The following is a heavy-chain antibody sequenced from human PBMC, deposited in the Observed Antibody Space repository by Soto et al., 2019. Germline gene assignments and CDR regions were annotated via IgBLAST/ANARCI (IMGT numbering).Heavy chain of an antibody. V-gene: IGHV3-23*01. J-gene: IGHJ4*02. CDR1: GFGFRSYA. CDR2: ISGSGGST. CDR3: SKGAEVSPTILAVVIRPGIGDVHY. D-gene: IGHD3-3*01. Sequence: EVQLLESGGALVQPGGSLRLSCAASGFGFRSYALSWVRHTHGTRLEWVSAISGSGGSTSYGDSGKGRLTISRDNSKKALDRQLNGLRAADPAVYYCSKGAEVSPTILAVVIRPGIGDVHYRGSGPLVTVSS.